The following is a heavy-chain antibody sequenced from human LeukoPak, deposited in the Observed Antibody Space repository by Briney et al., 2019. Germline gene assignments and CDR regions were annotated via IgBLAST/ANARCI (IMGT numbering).Heavy chain of an antibody. CDR2: IYYSGDT. V-gene: IGHV4-39*01. CDR1: AGSISSSSYY. D-gene: IGHD3-3*01. CDR3: ARTKGAGKSGYYND. Sequence: PSETLSLTCTASAGSISSSSYYWGWIRQSPGKGLEWIGSIYYSGDTYYNPSLKSRVTISVDTSKNQFSLNLTSVTAADTAVYYCARTKGAGKSGYYNDWGQGTLVTVSS. J-gene: IGHJ4*02.